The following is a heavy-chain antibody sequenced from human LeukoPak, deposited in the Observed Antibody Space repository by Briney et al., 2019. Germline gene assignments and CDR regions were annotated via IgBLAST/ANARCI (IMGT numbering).Heavy chain of an antibody. CDR2: ISAYNGNT. CDR1: GGTFSSYA. J-gene: IGHJ4*02. D-gene: IGHD2-2*01. CDR3: ARERRYCSSTSCYPNQLGY. Sequence: ASVKVSCKASGGTFSSYAISWVRQAPGQGLEWMGWISAYNGNTNYAQKLQGRVTMTTDTSTSTAYMELRSLRSDDTAVYYCARERRYCSSTSCYPNQLGYWGQGTLVTVSS. V-gene: IGHV1-18*01.